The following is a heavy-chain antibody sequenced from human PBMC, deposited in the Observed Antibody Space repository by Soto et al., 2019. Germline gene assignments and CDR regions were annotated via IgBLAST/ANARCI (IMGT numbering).Heavy chain of an antibody. J-gene: IGHJ4*02. Sequence: GGSLRLSCAASGFTFSSYAMSWVRQAPGKGLEWVSAISGSGGSTYYADSVKGRFTNSRDNSKNTLYLQMNSLRAEDTAVYYCAKPEGRGVTIFGVVTIDYWGQGTLVTVSS. CDR3: AKPEGRGVTIFGVVTIDY. CDR1: GFTFSSYA. CDR2: ISGSGGST. D-gene: IGHD3-3*01. V-gene: IGHV3-23*01.